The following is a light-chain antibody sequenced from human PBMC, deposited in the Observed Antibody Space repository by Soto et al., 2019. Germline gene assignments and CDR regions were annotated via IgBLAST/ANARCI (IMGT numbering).Light chain of an antibody. CDR3: QQDGSSPYT. V-gene: IGKV3-20*01. J-gene: IGKJ2*01. CDR2: GAS. Sequence: EIVLTQSPGTLSLSPGERATLSCRASQSISNIFLAWYQQKPDQAPRLLMYGASNRATGIPDRFRGSGSGTDFTLIITRVEPEDFAIYYCQQDGSSPYTFGQGTKLEIK. CDR1: QSISNIF.